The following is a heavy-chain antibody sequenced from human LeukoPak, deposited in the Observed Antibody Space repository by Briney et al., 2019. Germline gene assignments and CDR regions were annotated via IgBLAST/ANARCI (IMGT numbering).Heavy chain of an antibody. CDR2: IKQDGSEK. D-gene: IGHD3-9*01. V-gene: IGHV3-7*01. CDR1: GFTFSSYW. J-gene: IGHJ6*02. CDR3: ARDSLMTGFYYGMDV. Sequence: PGGSLRLSCAASGFTFSSYWMSWVRQAPGKGLEWVANIKQDGSEKYYVDSVKGRFTISRDNAKNSLYLQMNSLRAEDTAVYYCARDSLMTGFYYGMDVWRQGTTVTVS.